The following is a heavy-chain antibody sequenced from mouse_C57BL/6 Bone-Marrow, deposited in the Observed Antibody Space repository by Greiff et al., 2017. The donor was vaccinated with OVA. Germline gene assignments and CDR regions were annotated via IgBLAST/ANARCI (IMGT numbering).Heavy chain of an antibody. CDR3: VRHGYAMGY. Sequence: EVKLVESGGGLVQPKGSLKLSCAASGFSFNTYAMNWVRQAPGKGLEWVARIRSKSNNYATYYADSVKDRFTISRDDSESMLYLQMNNMKTEDTAMYYCVRHGYAMGYWGQGTSVTVSS. CDR1: GFSFNTYA. CDR2: IRSKSNNYAT. V-gene: IGHV10-1*01. J-gene: IGHJ4*01.